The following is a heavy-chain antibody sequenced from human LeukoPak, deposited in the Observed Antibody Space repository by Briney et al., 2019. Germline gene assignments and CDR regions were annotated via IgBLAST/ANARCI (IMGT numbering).Heavy chain of an antibody. CDR2: IYYSGST. J-gene: IGHJ5*02. V-gene: IGHV4-39*01. CDR3: ARRPRAGWFDP. CDR1: GGSISSYY. Sequence: PSETLSLTCTVSGGSISSYYWGWIRQPPGKGLEWIGSIYYSGSTYYNPSLKSRVTISVDTSKNQFSLKLTSVTAADTAVYYCARRPRAGWFDPWGQGTLVTVSS.